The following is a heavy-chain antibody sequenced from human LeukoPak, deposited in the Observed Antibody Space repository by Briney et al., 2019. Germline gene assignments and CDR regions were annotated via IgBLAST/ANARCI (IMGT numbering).Heavy chain of an antibody. V-gene: IGHV3-48*03. CDR2: INSGGSTL. D-gene: IGHD1-1*01. CDR3: ARIHNLGILAHFDY. Sequence: PGGSLRLSCAASGFTFSSYEMNWVRQAPGKGLEWVSYINSGGSTLYYADSVKGRFTISRDNAKSSLYLQMNSLRAEDTAVYYCARIHNLGILAHFDYWGQGTLATVSS. J-gene: IGHJ4*02. CDR1: GFTFSSYE.